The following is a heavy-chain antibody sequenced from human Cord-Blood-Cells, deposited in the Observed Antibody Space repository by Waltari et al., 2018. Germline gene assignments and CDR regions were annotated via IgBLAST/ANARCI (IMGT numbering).Heavy chain of an antibody. CDR3: ARGTGVDFWSGYYAFDI. D-gene: IGHD3-3*01. J-gene: IGHJ3*02. V-gene: IGHV4-34*01. CDR1: GGSFSGYY. Sequence: QVQLQQWGAGLLKPSETLSLTCAVYGGSFSGYYWSWIRQPPGKGLEWIGEINHSESTNYNPSLKSGVTISVDTSKNQFSLKLSSVTAADTAVYYCARGTGVDFWSGYYAFDIWGQGTMVTVSS. CDR2: INHSEST.